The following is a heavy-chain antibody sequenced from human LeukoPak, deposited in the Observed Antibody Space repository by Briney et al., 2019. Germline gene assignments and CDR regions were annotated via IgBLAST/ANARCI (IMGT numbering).Heavy chain of an antibody. D-gene: IGHD3-10*01. V-gene: IGHV4-39*01. CDR1: GGSISSSSYY. CDR2: IYYSGST. CDR3: ARVSMVRGVQVAFDI. Sequence: SETLSLTCTVSGGSISSSSYYWGWIRQPPGKGLEWIGSIYYSGSTYYNPSLKSRVTISVDTSKNQFSLRLSSVTAADTAIYYCARVSMVRGVQVAFDIWGQGTMLTVSS. J-gene: IGHJ3*02.